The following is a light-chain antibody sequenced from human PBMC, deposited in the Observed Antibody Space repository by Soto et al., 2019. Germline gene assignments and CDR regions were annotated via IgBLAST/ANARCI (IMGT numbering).Light chain of an antibody. Sequence: EIVMTQSPATLSVSPGARAPLSCRARQSVSSNLAWYQQHPGQAPRLLIYGASTRATGIPARFSGSGSGTDFTLTISSLQSEDFAVYYCQQYNNWPWTFGQGTKVDIK. J-gene: IGKJ1*01. V-gene: IGKV3-15*01. CDR1: QSVSSN. CDR3: QQYNNWPWT. CDR2: GAS.